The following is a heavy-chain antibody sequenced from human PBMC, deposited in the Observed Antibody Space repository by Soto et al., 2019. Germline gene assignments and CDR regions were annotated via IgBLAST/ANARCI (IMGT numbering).Heavy chain of an antibody. Sequence: PGGSLRLSCAASGFTFTSYAMSWVRQAPGKGLEWVSVISDITDSGGSTYYADSVKGRFTISRDNSKNTLYLQMNSLRAEDTAVYYCATYHRHYDFWSGYYMGGMDVWGQATTVTVSS. J-gene: IGHJ6*02. CDR2: ISDITDSGGST. D-gene: IGHD3-3*01. CDR3: ATYHRHYDFWSGYYMGGMDV. CDR1: GFTFTSYA. V-gene: IGHV3-23*01.